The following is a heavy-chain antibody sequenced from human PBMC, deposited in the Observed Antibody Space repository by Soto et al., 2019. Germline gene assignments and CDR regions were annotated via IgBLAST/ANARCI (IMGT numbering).Heavy chain of an antibody. Sequence: SVKVSCKASGGTFSSYAISWVRQAPGQGLEWMGGIIPIFGTANYAQKFQGRVTITADKSTSTAYMELGSLRSEDTAVYYCARTHDSSGPGAFDIWGQGTMVTVSS. CDR1: GGTFSSYA. V-gene: IGHV1-69*06. J-gene: IGHJ3*02. D-gene: IGHD3-22*01. CDR3: ARTHDSSGPGAFDI. CDR2: IIPIFGTA.